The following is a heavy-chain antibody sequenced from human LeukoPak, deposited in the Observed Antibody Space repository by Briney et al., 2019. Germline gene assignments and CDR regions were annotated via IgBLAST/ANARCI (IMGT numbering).Heavy chain of an antibody. CDR2: IWNDGNKK. CDR3: ARELEGYNYGQYDY. CDR1: GFTFSSYG. J-gene: IGHJ4*02. Sequence: PGGSLRLSCTASGFTFSSYGMHWVRQAPGKGLEWVAFIWNDGNKKFCADSVKGRFTISRDNSKNTLYLQMNSLRAEDTAVYHCARELEGYNYGQYDYWGQGTLVTVSS. D-gene: IGHD5-18*01. V-gene: IGHV3-33*01.